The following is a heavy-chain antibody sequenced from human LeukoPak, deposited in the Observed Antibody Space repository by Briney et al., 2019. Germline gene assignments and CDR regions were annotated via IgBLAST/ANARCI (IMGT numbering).Heavy chain of an antibody. CDR3: ARKGERYYYDSSGYADY. CDR2: IYPGDSDT. D-gene: IGHD3-22*01. J-gene: IGHJ4*02. V-gene: IGHV5-51*01. Sequence: GESLKISCKGSGYSFTSYWIGWVRQMPGKGLEWMGIIYPGDSDTRYSPSFQGQVTISADKSISTAYLQWSSLKASDTAMYYCARKGERYYYDSSGYADYWGQGTLVTVSS. CDR1: GYSFTSYW.